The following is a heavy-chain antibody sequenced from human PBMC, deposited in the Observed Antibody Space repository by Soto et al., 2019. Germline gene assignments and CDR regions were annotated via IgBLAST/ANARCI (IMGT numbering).Heavy chain of an antibody. D-gene: IGHD6-13*01. CDR2: IIPIFGTA. V-gene: IGHV1-69*06. J-gene: IGHJ6*02. CDR3: ARGFQWASAVTDYYYCMDV. CDR1: GGTFSSYD. Sequence: SVKVSCKASGGTFSSYDISWVRQAPGQGLEWMGGIIPIFGTANYAQKFQGRVTITADKSTSTAYMELSSLRSEDTAVYYCARGFQWASAVTDYYYCMDVWCQGPT.